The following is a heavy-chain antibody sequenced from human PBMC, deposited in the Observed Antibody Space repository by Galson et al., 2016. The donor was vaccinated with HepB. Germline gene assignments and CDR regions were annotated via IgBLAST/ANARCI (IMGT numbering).Heavy chain of an antibody. V-gene: IGHV3-11*06. D-gene: IGHD3-16*01. CDR2: ISSSRSYT. CDR1: GFTFSDYY. CDR3: ARDAFPDDACDI. J-gene: IGHJ3*02. Sequence: SLRLSCAASGFTFSDYYMSWIRQAPGKGLEWVSYISSSRSYTKYADSVKGRFTISRDNAKNSLYLQMNSLRAEDTALYYCARDAFPDDACDIWGQGTMVTVSS.